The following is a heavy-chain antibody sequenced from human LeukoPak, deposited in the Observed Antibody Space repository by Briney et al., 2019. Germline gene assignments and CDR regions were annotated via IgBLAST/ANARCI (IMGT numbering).Heavy chain of an antibody. CDR1: GYSISSGYY. Sequence: SETLSLTCTASGYSISSGYYWGWIRQPPGKGLEWIASIHHSGSTYYNPSLKSRVTISVDTSKNQFSLKLSSVTAADAAVYYCARSRGYGPSFDYWGQGTLVTVSS. V-gene: IGHV4-38-2*02. CDR2: IHHSGST. J-gene: IGHJ4*02. D-gene: IGHD5-12*01. CDR3: ARSRGYGPSFDY.